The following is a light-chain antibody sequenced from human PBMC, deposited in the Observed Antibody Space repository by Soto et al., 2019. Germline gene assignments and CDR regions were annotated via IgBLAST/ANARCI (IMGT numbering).Light chain of an antibody. CDR1: QSVSSN. CDR2: GAS. J-gene: IGKJ4*01. CDR3: QQYLKWPLT. V-gene: IGKV3-15*01. Sequence: EIVMTQSPATLSVSPGERATLSCRASQSVSSNLAWYQQKPGQAPRLLMYGASTRATGIPARFSGSGSATDFTLTISSLQSEDFAVYYSQQYLKWPLTFGGGTNVEIK.